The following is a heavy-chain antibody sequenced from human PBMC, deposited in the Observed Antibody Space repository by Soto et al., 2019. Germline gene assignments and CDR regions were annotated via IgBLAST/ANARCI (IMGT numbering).Heavy chain of an antibody. D-gene: IGHD3-22*01. CDR3: ARDSPGINYYDSSGYNASDI. V-gene: IGHV4-59*01. J-gene: IGHJ3*02. Sequence: SQTLSLTCTVSGGSISSYYWSWIRQPPGKGLEWIGYIYYSGSTNYNPSLKSRVTISVDTSKNQFSLKLSSVTAADTAVYYCARDSPGINYYDSSGYNASDISCQGPMVTVSS. CDR1: GGSISSYY. CDR2: IYYSGST.